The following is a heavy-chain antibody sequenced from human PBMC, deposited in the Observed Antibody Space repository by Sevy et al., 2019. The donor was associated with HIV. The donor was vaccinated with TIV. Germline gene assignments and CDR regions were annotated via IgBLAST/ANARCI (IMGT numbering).Heavy chain of an antibody. CDR3: ARATGTEALDAFDF. D-gene: IGHD1-1*01. Sequence: GGSLRLSCAASGFTFSTYSMNWVRQAPGKGLEWVSSISNDYYYIYYADSVKGRFTISRDNAKNSLYLQMNNLRAEDTDVYYCARATGTEALDAFDFWGQGTRVTVSS. CDR1: GFTFSTYS. CDR2: ISNDYYYI. V-gene: IGHV3-21*01. J-gene: IGHJ3*01.